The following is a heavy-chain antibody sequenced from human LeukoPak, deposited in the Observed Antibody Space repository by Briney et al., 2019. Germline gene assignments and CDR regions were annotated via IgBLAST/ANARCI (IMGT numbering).Heavy chain of an antibody. J-gene: IGHJ3*01. CDR3: ARRYSSSWFKPFDL. V-gene: IGHV3-11*04. CDR2: MSSSDDGR. CDR1: GFTFSDYY. Sequence: GGSLRLSCAASGFTFSDYYMSWIRQAPGKGLEWVSAMSSSDDGRYYAASVRGRFTISRDNAKNSLYLQMNSLRDEETAVYYCARRYSSSWFKPFDLWGQGTMVTVSS. D-gene: IGHD6-13*01.